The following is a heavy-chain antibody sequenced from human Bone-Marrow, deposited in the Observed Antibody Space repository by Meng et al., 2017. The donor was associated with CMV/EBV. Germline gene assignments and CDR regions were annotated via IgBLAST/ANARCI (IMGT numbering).Heavy chain of an antibody. V-gene: IGHV3-21*01. CDR1: GFTFSSYS. D-gene: IGHD6-13*01. CDR2: ISSSSSYI. Sequence: GESLKISCAASGFTFSSYSMNWVRQAPGKGLEWVSSISSSSSYIYYADSVKGRFTISRDNAKNSLYLQMNSLRAEDTAVYYCATADIAAAGTGWYYFDYWGQGTRVTGSS. CDR3: ATADIAAAGTGWYYFDY. J-gene: IGHJ4*02.